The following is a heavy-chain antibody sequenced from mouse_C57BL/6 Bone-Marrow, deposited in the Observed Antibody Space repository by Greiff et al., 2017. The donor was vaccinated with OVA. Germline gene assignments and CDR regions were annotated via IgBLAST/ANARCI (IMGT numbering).Heavy chain of an antibody. CDR1: GFNIKDYY. CDR3: AKDSNYAYCDY. D-gene: IGHD2-5*01. CDR2: IDPEVGET. V-gene: IGHV14-2*01. J-gene: IGHJ2*01. Sequence: VQLQQSGAELVKPGASVKLSCTASGFNIKDYYMHWVTQRTEQGLEWIGWIDPEVGETKYAPKFQGKATITAVTSSTPAYLQLCILTSKDTADYYGAKDSNYAYCDYWGQGTTLTVSS.